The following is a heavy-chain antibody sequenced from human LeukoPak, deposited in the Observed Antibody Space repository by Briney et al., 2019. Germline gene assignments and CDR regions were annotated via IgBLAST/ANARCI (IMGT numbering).Heavy chain of an antibody. D-gene: IGHD3-22*01. CDR2: IYYSGSA. V-gene: IGHV4-61*01. CDR1: GGSIYSGRYY. CDR3: AGNFYDSIYRLF. Sequence: AETLSLTCPASGGSIYSGRYYGSWIRQPPGKGLEWIGIIYYSGSAIYTLSLTSRVTISVATTNTRFSLKLSSVTAAHTAVSYCAGNFYDSIYRLFWGEGTMVTVSS. J-gene: IGHJ3*01.